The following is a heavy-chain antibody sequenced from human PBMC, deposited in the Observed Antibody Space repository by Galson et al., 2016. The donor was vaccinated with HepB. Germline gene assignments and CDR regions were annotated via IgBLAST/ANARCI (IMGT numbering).Heavy chain of an antibody. D-gene: IGHD3-3*01. J-gene: IGHJ6*02. CDR1: GFTFSIYW. CDR2: INNDGSST. V-gene: IGHV3-74*01. CDR3: AIYAGVRYYFWSRYSDSYYYYGMDV. Sequence: SLRLSCAASGFTFSIYWMHWVRQAPGKGLVWVSRINNDGSSTSYADSVKGRFTISRDNAKNTLYLQMNSLRAEDTAVYYCAIYAGVRYYFWSRYSDSYYYYGMDVWGQGTTVTVSS.